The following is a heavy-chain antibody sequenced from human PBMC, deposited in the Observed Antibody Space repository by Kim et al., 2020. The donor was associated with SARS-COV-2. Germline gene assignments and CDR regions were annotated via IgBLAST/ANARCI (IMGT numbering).Heavy chain of an antibody. V-gene: IGHV4-59*13. CDR1: GGSLGSYF. J-gene: IGHJ4*02. CDR3: VRGHGSFLDV. D-gene: IGHD1-26*01. Sequence: SETLSLTCAVSGGSLGSYFWSWIRQPPGEGLEWIGYIYHSGMTDYIPSLQTRATISIDTSMNRFSLKLRSVTAADTAVYYCVRGHGSFLDVWGRGHMVTV. CDR2: IYHSGMT.